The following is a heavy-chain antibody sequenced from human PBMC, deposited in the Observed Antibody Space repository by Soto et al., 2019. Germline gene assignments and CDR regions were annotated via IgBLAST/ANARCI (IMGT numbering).Heavy chain of an antibody. CDR2: IYYSGST. V-gene: IGHV4-39*01. J-gene: IGHJ4*02. D-gene: IGHD4-17*01. CDR1: GGSISSSSYY. Sequence: QLQLQESGPGLVKPSETLSLTCTVSGGSISSSSYYWGWIRQPPGKGLEWIGRIYYSGSTYYNTXXXXXXXXXXXXXXXXXXXXXXXXXXXXXXXXXXXRYYGDLNPYYFDYWGQGTLVT. CDR3: XRYYGDLNPYYFDY.